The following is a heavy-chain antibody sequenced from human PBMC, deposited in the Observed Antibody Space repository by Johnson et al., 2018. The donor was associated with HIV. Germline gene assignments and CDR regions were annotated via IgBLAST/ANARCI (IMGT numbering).Heavy chain of an antibody. CDR1: GFTFSSYG. Sequence: QVQLVESGGGVVQPGGSLRLSCAASGFTFSSYGMHWVRQAPGKGLQWVAFIRYDGSNKYYADSVKGRFTISKDNSKDTLYMEMTNLRLEDTAVYYCARGAAVSGTLVDPFDIWGRGTMVTVSS. CDR3: ARGAAVSGTLVDPFDI. CDR2: IRYDGSNK. V-gene: IGHV3-30*02. D-gene: IGHD1-26*01. J-gene: IGHJ3*02.